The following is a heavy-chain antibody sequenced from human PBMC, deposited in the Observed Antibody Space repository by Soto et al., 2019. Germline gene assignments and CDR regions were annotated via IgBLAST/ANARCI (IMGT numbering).Heavy chain of an antibody. CDR1: GFTFSSYP. Sequence: GGSLRLSCEASGFTFSSYPMHWVRQAPGKGLEWVTVISYDGGNQYYADSVKGRFTISRDNSKNSLYLQMNSLRAEDTAVYYCLSFWTDSWGQGSLVTVSS. J-gene: IGHJ4*02. CDR3: LSFWTDS. D-gene: IGHD1-1*01. CDR2: ISYDGGNQ. V-gene: IGHV3-30-3*01.